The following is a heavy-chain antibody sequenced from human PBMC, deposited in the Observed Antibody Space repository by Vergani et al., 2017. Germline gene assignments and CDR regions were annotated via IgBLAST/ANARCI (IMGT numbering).Heavy chain of an antibody. Sequence: EVQLLESGGGLVQPGGSLRLSCAASGFTFSSYAMSWVRQAPGKGLEWVSAISGSGGSTYYADSVKGRFTISRDNSKNTLYLQMNSLRAEDTAVYYCAKADYYDSSGYYFPEYFQHWGQGTRVTVSS. CDR1: GFTFSSYA. CDR2: ISGSGGST. J-gene: IGHJ1*01. V-gene: IGHV3-23*01. D-gene: IGHD3-22*01. CDR3: AKADYYDSSGYYFPEYFQH.